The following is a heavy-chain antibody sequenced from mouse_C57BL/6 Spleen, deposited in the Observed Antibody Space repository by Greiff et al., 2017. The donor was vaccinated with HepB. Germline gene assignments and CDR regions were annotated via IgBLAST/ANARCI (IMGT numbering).Heavy chain of an antibody. J-gene: IGHJ4*01. V-gene: IGHV5-4*01. CDR3: ARAYDYDVRGGYAMDY. Sequence: EVQRVESGGGLVKPGGSLKLSCAASGFTFSSYAMSWVRQTPEKRLEWVATISDGGSYTYYPDNVKGRFTISTDNAKNNLYLQMSHLKSEDTAMYYCARAYDYDVRGGYAMDYWVQGTSVTVSS. D-gene: IGHD2-4*01. CDR1: GFTFSSYA. CDR2: ISDGGSYT.